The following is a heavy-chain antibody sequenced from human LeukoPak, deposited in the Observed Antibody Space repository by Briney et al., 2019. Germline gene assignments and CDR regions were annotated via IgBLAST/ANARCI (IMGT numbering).Heavy chain of an antibody. CDR3: ARARTNYCSGGSCYSEDDAFDI. Sequence: ASVKVSCKASGYTFTDYYTHWVRQAPGQGLEWMGWINPNSCGTNYAQKFQGRVTMTRDTSISTAYMELSRLRSDDTAVYYCARARTNYCSGGSCYSEDDAFDIWGQGTMVTVSS. CDR1: GYTFTDYY. D-gene: IGHD2-15*01. CDR2: INPNSCGT. V-gene: IGHV1-2*02. J-gene: IGHJ3*02.